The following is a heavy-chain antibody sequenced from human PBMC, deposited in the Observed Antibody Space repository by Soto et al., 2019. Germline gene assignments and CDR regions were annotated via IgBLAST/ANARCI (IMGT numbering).Heavy chain of an antibody. CDR2: IYYSGST. CDR3: ARYADCSSTSCYLVGDDAFDI. Sequence: KTSETLSLTCTVSGGSISSGDYYWSWIRQPPGKGLEWIGYIYYSGSTYYNPSLKSRVTISVDTSKNQFSLKLSSVTAADTAVYYCARYADCSSTSCYLVGDDAFDIWGQGTMVTVSS. J-gene: IGHJ3*02. V-gene: IGHV4-30-4*01. D-gene: IGHD2-2*01. CDR1: GGSISSGDYY.